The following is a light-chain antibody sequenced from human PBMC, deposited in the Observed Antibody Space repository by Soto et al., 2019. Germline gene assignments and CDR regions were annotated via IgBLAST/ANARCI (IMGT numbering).Light chain of an antibody. J-gene: IGKJ1*01. Sequence: RASQSISDNLAWYQQKPGQAPRLLIHGATTRATGIPARFSCSGYRTEYALALRTLQPGDTATPYCQRSYRTPRTFGQGTKVDIK. CDR1: QSISDN. CDR3: QRSYRTPRT. CDR2: GAT. V-gene: IGKV3-15*01.